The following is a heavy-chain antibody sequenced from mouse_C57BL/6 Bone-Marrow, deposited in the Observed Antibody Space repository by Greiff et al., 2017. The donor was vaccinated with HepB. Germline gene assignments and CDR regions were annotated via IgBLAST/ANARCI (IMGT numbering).Heavy chain of an antibody. J-gene: IGHJ1*03. Sequence: VQLQQSGAELVKPGASVKMSCKASGYTFTSYWITWVKQRPGQGLEWIGDIYPGSGSTNYNEKFKSKATLTVDPSSSTAYMQLSSLTSEDSAVYYCARQVVATDWYFDVWGTGTTVTVSS. D-gene: IGHD1-1*01. CDR3: ARQVVATDWYFDV. CDR1: GYTFTSYW. CDR2: IYPGSGST. V-gene: IGHV1-55*01.